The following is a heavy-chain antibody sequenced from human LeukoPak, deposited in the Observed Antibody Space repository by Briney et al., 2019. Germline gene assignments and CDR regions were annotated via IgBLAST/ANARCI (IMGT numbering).Heavy chain of an antibody. Sequence: SGGSLRLSCGASGFTFSSYSMNWVRQAPGKGLEWVSSISSSSSYIYYADSVKGRFTISRDNAKNSLYLQMNSLRAEDTAVYYCARVCGGDCYSEFVFDIWGQGTMVTVSS. J-gene: IGHJ3*02. V-gene: IGHV3-21*01. D-gene: IGHD2-21*01. CDR1: GFTFSSYS. CDR3: ARVCGGDCYSEFVFDI. CDR2: ISSSSSYI.